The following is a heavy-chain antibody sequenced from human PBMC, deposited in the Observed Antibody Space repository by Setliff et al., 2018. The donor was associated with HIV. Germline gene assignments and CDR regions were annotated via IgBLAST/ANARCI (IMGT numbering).Heavy chain of an antibody. CDR1: GGFISSYY. Sequence: SETLSLTCSISGGFISSYYWTWIRQAPGKGLEWIGHVYYTGSTNYNPSVKSRVTISVDTSKNQFSLKLSSVTAADTAVYYCARDLVAAFDIWGQGTMVTVSS. V-gene: IGHV4-59*12. CDR3: ARDLVAAFDI. CDR2: VYYTGST. J-gene: IGHJ3*02.